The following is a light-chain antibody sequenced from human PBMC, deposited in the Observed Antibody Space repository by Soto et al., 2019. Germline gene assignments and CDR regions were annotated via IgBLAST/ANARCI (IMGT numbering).Light chain of an antibody. CDR1: QNISVW. CDR2: DAS. Sequence: DIQMTQSPSTLSASVGDGVTITCRASQNISVWLAWYQQRPGKAPKFLIYDASNLETGVSSRFSGSGSGTEFTLTIRSMQPDDFATYYGQQYDSSSPTFGHGTKLESK. J-gene: IGKJ2*01. V-gene: IGKV1-5*01. CDR3: QQYDSSSPT.